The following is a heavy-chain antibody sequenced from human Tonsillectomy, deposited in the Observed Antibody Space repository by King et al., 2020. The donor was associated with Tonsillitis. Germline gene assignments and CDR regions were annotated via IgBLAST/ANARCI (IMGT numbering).Heavy chain of an antibody. D-gene: IGHD6-19*01. CDR3: ANGPQWLPQEGWFDP. Sequence: VQLVESGGGLVQPGRSLRLSCAASGFTFDDYAMHWVRQAPGKGLEWVSGISWNSGSIGYADSVKGRFTISRDNAKNSLYLQMNSLRAEDTALYYCANGPQWLPQEGWFDPWGQGTLVTVSS. V-gene: IGHV3-9*01. CDR2: ISWNSGSI. CDR1: GFTFDDYA. J-gene: IGHJ5*02.